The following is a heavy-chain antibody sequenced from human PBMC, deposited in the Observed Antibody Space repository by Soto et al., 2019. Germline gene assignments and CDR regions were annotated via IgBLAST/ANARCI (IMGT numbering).Heavy chain of an antibody. V-gene: IGHV4-31*11. J-gene: IGHJ4*02. Sequence: SETLSLTCAVSGVPINSGGYYWTWVRQHPGKGLVWLGYIYQSGATYYGPSLASRMSITVDTSKNHLYLNLNSVTAADTAVYFCARGWLGGDFEFWGQGTPVNVS. D-gene: IGHD4-17*01. CDR2: IYQSGAT. CDR1: GVPINSGGYY. CDR3: ARGWLGGDFEF.